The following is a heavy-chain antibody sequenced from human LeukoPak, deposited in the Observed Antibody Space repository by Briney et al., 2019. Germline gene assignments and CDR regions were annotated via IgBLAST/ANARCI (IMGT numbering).Heavy chain of an antibody. J-gene: IGHJ4*02. Sequence: SETLSLTCTVSGGSISSGNYYWSWIRQPAGKGLEWIGRIYASGSTNYNPSLKSRVTMSVDTSKNQLSLKLDSVTAADTAVYYCARDGYHYDSSGYYSLDYWGQGTLVTVSS. CDR1: GGSISSGNYY. D-gene: IGHD3-22*01. CDR2: IYASGST. CDR3: ARDGYHYDSSGYYSLDY. V-gene: IGHV4-61*02.